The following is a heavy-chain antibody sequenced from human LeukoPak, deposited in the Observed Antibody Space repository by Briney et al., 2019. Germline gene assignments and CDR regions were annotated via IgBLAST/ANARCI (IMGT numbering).Heavy chain of an antibody. Sequence: GGSLSLSCAASGFTFSSYSMNWVRQAPGKGLECVSSISSSSSYIYYPDSVKGRFTISRDNAKNSLYLQMNSPRAEDTAVYHCARDCSGGSCYLETGYWGQGTLVTVSS. CDR2: ISSSSSYI. J-gene: IGHJ4*02. CDR1: GFTFSSYS. V-gene: IGHV3-21*01. CDR3: ARDCSGGSCYLETGY. D-gene: IGHD2-15*01.